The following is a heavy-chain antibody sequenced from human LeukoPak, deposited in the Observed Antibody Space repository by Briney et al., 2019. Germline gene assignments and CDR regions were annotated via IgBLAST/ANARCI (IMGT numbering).Heavy chain of an antibody. V-gene: IGHV4-59*01. CDR3: ASYSGRVYSDY. D-gene: IGHD3-10*01. J-gene: IGHJ4*02. CDR1: GGSISSYY. Sequence: SETLSLTCTVSGGSISSYYWSWIRQSPGKGLEWIAYIYYSGSTNYNPSLKSRITMSVDTSKSQFSLSLSSVTAADTAVYYCASYSGRVYSDYWGQGTLVTVSS. CDR2: IYYSGST.